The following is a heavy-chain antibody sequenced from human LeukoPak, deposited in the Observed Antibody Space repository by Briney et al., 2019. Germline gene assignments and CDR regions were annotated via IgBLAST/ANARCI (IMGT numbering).Heavy chain of an antibody. J-gene: IGHJ5*02. D-gene: IGHD3-16*01. CDR1: GGSSSVYF. V-gene: IGHV4-34*01. Sequence: SDTLSLTCAVHGGSSSVYFCSWIRQSPGKGLEWIGEINGGGKTDYNPSLKSRVTMSVDTSKNQFSLSLTSVTAADTAIYYCARRPYGLIRGIGGPTGHWFEAWGQGTLVSVSS. CDR3: ARRPYGLIRGIGGPTGHWFEA. CDR2: INGGGKT.